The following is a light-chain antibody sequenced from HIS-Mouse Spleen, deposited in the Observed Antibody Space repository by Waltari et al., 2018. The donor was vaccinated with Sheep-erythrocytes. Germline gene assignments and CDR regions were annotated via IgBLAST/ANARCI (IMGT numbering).Light chain of an antibody. CDR1: SSDVGGYNY. V-gene: IGLV2-11*01. CDR2: DVS. J-gene: IGLJ1*01. Sequence: QSALTQPRSVSGSPGQSVTIYCPGTSSDVGGYNYVSWYQQHPGKAPKLMINDVSKRPSGVPDRFSGSKSGNTASLTISGLQAEDEADYYCCSYAGSYNHVFATGTKVTVL. CDR3: CSYAGSYNHV.